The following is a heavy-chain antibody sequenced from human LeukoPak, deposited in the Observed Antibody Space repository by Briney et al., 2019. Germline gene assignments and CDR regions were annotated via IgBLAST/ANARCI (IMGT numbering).Heavy chain of an antibody. CDR3: ARSPWKGSYYYFDY. J-gene: IGHJ4*02. CDR2: INPNSGGT. D-gene: IGHD1-26*01. V-gene: IGHV1-2*02. CDR1: GYTFTGYY. Sequence: ASVTVSCKASGYTFTGYYMHWVRQAPGQGLEWMGWINPNSGGTNYAQKFQGRVTMTRDTSISTAYMELSRLRSDDTAVYYCARSPWKGSYYYFDYRGQGTLVTVSS.